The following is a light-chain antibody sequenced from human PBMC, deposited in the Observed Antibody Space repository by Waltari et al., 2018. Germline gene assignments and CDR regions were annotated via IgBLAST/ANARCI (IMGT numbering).Light chain of an antibody. CDR3: QQLNSYPQT. V-gene: IGKV1-9*01. CDR2: AAS. J-gene: IGKJ1*01. CDR1: QGISSY. Sequence: IQLTQSPSSLSASVGDRVTITSRASQGISSYLAWYQQKPGKPPKLLIYAASTLQSGVPSRFSGSGSGTDFTLTISSLQPEDFATYYCQQLNSYPQTFGQGTKVEIK.